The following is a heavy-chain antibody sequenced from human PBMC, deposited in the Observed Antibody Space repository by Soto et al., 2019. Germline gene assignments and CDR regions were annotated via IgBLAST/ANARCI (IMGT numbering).Heavy chain of an antibody. CDR2: ISAYNGNT. CDR1: GDTFTSYG. D-gene: IGHD1-26*01. Sequence: ASLKVSCKASGDTFTSYGISWVRQAPGQGLEWMGWISAYNGNTNYAQKLQGRVTMTTDTSTRTDYREMRSLRSDDTDVYYCAKDAAVGLFAYWGQGTLVTVSS. CDR3: AKDAAVGLFAY. J-gene: IGHJ4*02. V-gene: IGHV1-18*01.